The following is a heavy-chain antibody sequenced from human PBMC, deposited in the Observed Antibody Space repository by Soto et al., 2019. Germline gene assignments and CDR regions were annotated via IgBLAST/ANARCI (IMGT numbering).Heavy chain of an antibody. J-gene: IGHJ5*02. CDR3: AREGFGVNASWFDP. Sequence: QVQMVQSGTEVKKPGASVKVSCKASGYIFTTYSIAWVRQAPGQGLEWMGWISAYNGNTNNAQKFQGRVTMTTDTSTNTAYLELRSLRSDDTAVYFCAREGFGVNASWFDPWGQGTLVTVAS. V-gene: IGHV1-18*01. D-gene: IGHD2-2*01. CDR2: ISAYNGNT. CDR1: GYIFTTYS.